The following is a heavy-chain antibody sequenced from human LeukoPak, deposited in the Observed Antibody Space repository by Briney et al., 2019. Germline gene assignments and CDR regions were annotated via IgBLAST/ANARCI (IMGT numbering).Heavy chain of an antibody. CDR1: GFTFSSYS. CDR2: ISSSSSYI. J-gene: IGHJ6*02. V-gene: IGHV3-21*01. CDR3: ARDREDDSSGYYYSHYYYYGMDV. D-gene: IGHD3-22*01. Sequence: GGSLRLSCAASGFTFSSYSMNWVRQAPGKGLEWISSISSSSSYIYYADSVKGRFTISRDNAKNSLYLQMNSLRAEDTAVYYCARDREDDSSGYYYSHYYYYGMDVWGQGTTATVSS.